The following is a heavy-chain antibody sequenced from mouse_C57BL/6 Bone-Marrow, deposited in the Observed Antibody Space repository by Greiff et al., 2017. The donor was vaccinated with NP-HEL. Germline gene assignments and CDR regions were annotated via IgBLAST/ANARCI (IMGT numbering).Heavy chain of an antibody. J-gene: IGHJ2*01. Sequence: QLQQSGAELVKPGASVKMSCKASGYTFTSYWITWVKQRPGQGLEWIGDIYPGSGSTNYNEKFKSKATLTVDTSSSTAYMQLSSLTSEDSAVYYCARRGVVEAYWGQGTTLTVSS. CDR1: GYTFTSYW. CDR3: ARRGVVEAY. V-gene: IGHV1-55*01. CDR2: IYPGSGST. D-gene: IGHD1-1*01.